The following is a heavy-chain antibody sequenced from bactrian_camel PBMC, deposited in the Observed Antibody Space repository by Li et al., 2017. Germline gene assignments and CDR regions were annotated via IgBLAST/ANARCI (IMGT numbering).Heavy chain of an antibody. Sequence: HVQLVESGGGSVQAGGSLRLSCAATGYTDTIEVMGWVRQAPGKEREGIATIDSDGSTSYADSVKGGFAISRDNGENAVRLRMSALSPRDTAVYFCAVDRPIRLVAPIITFRKIQNCGDTDDLYWGQGTQVTVS. D-gene: IGHD7*01. J-gene: IGHJ4*01. CDR2: IDSDGST. CDR1: GYTDTIEV. V-gene: IGHV3S53*01. CDR3: AVDRPIRLVAPIITFRKIQNCGDTDDLY.